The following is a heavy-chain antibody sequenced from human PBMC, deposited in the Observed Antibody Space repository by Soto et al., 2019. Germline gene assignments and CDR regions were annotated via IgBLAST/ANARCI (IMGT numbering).Heavy chain of an antibody. CDR1: GGSISIGGYY. CDR3: ARDRNYGLGRFDY. J-gene: IGHJ4*02. D-gene: IGHD3-10*01. CDR2: ISHSGST. Sequence: SETLSLTCTVSGGSISIGGYYWSWIRQHPGKGLEWIGYISHSGSTSYNPSLRSQVTMSIDTSENQFSLKLNSVTAADTAVYYCARDRNYGLGRFDYWGQGALVTVSS. V-gene: IGHV4-31*01.